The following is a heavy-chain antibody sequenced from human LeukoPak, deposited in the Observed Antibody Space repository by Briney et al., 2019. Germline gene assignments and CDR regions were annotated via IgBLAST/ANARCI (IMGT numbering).Heavy chain of an antibody. CDR2: IYSGGST. J-gene: IGHJ4*02. CDR3: ARDQTYGSGSFFYLN. Sequence: GGSLRLSCAASGFTVSSNYMSWVRQAPGKGLEWVSVIYSGGSTYYADSVKGRFTISRDNSKNTLYLQMNSLRAEDTAVYYCARDQTYGSGSFFYLNWGQGTLVTVSS. D-gene: IGHD3-10*01. V-gene: IGHV3-66*01. CDR1: GFTVSSNY.